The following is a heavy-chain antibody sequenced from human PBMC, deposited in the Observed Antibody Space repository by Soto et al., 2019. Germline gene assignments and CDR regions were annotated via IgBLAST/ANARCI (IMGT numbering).Heavy chain of an antibody. CDR1: GGSVSSGSYY. Sequence: PSETLSLTCTVSGGSVSSGSYYWSWSRQPPGKGLEWIGYIYYSGSTNYNPSLKSRVTISVDTSKNQFSLKLSSVTAADTAVYYCARDADSSGYYYFDYWGQGTLVTVSS. J-gene: IGHJ4*02. CDR2: IYYSGST. CDR3: ARDADSSGYYYFDY. D-gene: IGHD3-22*01. V-gene: IGHV4-61*01.